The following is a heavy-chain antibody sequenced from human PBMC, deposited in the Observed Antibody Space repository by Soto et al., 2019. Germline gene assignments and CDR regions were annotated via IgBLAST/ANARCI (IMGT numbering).Heavy chain of an antibody. V-gene: IGHV4-59*01. CDR1: GGSISSYY. D-gene: IGHD2-2*01. CDR2: IYYSGST. CDR3: ACYCSSTSCHKRYFDY. Sequence: SETLSLTCTVSGGSISSYYWSWIRQPPGKGLEWIGYIYYSGSTNYNPSLKSRVTISVDTSKNQFSLKLSSVTAADTAVYYCACYCSSTSCHKRYFDYWGQGTLVTVSS. J-gene: IGHJ4*02.